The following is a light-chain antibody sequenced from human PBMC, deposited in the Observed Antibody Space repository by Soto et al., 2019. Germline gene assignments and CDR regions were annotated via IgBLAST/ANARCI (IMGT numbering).Light chain of an antibody. V-gene: IGLV1-47*01. CDR2: RDN. CDR3: ATWDDSLGGPV. CDR1: SSNIGRNY. J-gene: IGLJ2*01. Sequence: QSVLTQTPSVSGTPGQRVNISCSGSSSNIGRNYVYWYHQFPGMAPKLLIYRDNERPSGVSDRFSGSKSGTSASLAISGLRYGDVADYHCATWDDSLGGPVFGGVTKLTVL.